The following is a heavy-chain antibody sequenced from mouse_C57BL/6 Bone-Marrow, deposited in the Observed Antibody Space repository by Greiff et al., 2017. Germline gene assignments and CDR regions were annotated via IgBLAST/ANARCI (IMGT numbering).Heavy chain of an antibody. V-gene: IGHV2-5*01. D-gene: IGHD1-1*01. CDR1: GFSLTSYG. CDR3: AKKATTVVATGAMDY. Sequence: QVQLKESGPGLVQPSQSLSITCTVSGFSLTSYGVHWVRQSPGKGLEWLGVIWRGGSTDYNAAFMSRLSITKDNSKSQVFVKMNSLQAADTAIYYCAKKATTVVATGAMDYWGQGTSVTVSA. J-gene: IGHJ4*01. CDR2: IWRGGST.